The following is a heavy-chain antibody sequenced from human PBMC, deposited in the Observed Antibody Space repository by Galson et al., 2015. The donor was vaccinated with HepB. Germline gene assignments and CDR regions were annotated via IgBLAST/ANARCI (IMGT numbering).Heavy chain of an antibody. V-gene: IGHV3-74*01. D-gene: IGHD6-13*01. CDR1: GFTFSSYW. J-gene: IGHJ3*02. CDR3: ARGASSWTPEGGFDI. CDR2: INSDGSST. Sequence: SLRLSCAASGFTFSSYWMHWVRQVPGKGLVWVSRINSDGSSTSYADSVKGRFTISRDNAKNTLYLQMNSLRAEDTAVYYCARGASSWTPEGGFDIWGQGTMVTVSS.